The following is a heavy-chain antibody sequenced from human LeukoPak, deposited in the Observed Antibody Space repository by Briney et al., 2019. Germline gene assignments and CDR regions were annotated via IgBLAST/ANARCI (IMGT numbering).Heavy chain of an antibody. V-gene: IGHV3-33*01. J-gene: IGHJ6*02. Sequence: SGGSLRLSCAASGFTFSSHGMHWVRQAPGKGLEWVAVIWYDGSNKYYADSVKGRFTISRDNSKNTLYLQMNSLRAEDTAVYFCARDGTAAAGNYYYGMDVWGQGTTVTVSS. CDR2: IWYDGSNK. D-gene: IGHD6-13*01. CDR3: ARDGTAAAGNYYYGMDV. CDR1: GFTFSSHG.